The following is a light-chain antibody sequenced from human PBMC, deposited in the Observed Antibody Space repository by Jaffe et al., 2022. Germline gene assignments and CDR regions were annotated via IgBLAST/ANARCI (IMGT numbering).Light chain of an antibody. CDR3: SSYTSSSRV. CDR1: SSDIGAYNY. V-gene: IGLV2-14*01. Sequence: QSALTQPASVSGSPGQSITISCTGTSSDIGAYNYVSWYQQYPGEAPKLMIYDVSNRPSGVSDRFSGSKSGNTASLTVSGLQAEDEADYYCSSYTSSSRVFGGGTKLTVL. CDR2: DVS. J-gene: IGLJ3*02.